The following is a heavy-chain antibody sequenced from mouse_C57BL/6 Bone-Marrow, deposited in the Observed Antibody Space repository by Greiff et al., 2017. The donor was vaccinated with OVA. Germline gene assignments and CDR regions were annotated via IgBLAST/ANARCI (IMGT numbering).Heavy chain of an antibody. J-gene: IGHJ4*01. Sequence: VQLQQSGAELVKPGASVKMSCKASGYTFTTYPIEWMKQNHGKSLEWIGNFHPYNEDTKNNEKFKGKDTLTVEKSSSTVYFELSLLTSDDSALYYCAILLRSPDAMDYWGQGTSVTVSS. CDR3: AILLRSPDAMDY. V-gene: IGHV1-47*01. D-gene: IGHD1-1*01. CDR1: GYTFTTYP. CDR2: FHPYNEDT.